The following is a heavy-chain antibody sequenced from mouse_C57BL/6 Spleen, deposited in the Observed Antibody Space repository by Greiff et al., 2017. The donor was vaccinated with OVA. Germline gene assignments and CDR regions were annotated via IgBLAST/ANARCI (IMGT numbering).Heavy chain of an antibody. V-gene: IGHV1-50*01. D-gene: IGHD1-1*01. CDR3: ARRTVVAGGAMDY. J-gene: IGHJ4*01. CDR2: IDPSDSYT. CDR1: GYTFTSYW. Sequence: VQLQQPGAELVKPGASVKLSCKASGYTFTSYWMQWVKQRPGQGLEWIGEIDPSDSYTNYNQKFKGKATLTVDTSSSTAYMQLSSLTSEDSAVYYCARRTVVAGGAMDYWGQGTSVTVSS.